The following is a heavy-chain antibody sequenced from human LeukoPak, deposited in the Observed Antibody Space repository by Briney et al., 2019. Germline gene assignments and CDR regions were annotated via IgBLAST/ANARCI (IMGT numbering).Heavy chain of an antibody. CDR2: IRFDGSDK. CDR1: GFTFNRYG. J-gene: IGHJ4*02. CDR3: AKIGAVAGHFDY. D-gene: IGHD6-19*01. V-gene: IGHV3-30*02. Sequence: GGSLRLSCAASGFTFNRYGMHWVRQAPGKGLEWVAFIRFDGSDKYHADSVKGRFTISRDNSKNTVYLQMNSLRVEDTALYYCAKIGAVAGHFDYWGQGTLVTVSS.